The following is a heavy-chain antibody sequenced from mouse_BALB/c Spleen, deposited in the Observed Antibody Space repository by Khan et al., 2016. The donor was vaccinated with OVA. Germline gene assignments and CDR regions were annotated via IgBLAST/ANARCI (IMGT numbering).Heavy chain of an antibody. D-gene: IGHD2-3*01. V-gene: IGHV3-2*02. Sequence: EVKLLESGPGLVKPPQSLSLTCTVTGYSITRDYAWNWIRQFPGNKLEWMGYISSSGSTNYNPALKSRISITRDTSKNQFFLQLNSVTTEDTATDYCARDGSRYNYAMDYWGQGTSVTVSS. CDR2: ISSSGST. CDR3: ARDGSRYNYAMDY. J-gene: IGHJ4*01. CDR1: GYSITRDYA.